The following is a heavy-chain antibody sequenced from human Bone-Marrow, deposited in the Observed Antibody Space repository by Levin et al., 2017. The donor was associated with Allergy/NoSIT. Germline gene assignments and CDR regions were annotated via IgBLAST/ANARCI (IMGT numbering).Heavy chain of an antibody. J-gene: IGHJ5*02. D-gene: IGHD2-2*01. CDR3: GRSHCSSTNCLSQLDP. CDR2: ISGYNGDT. Sequence: PVASVKVSCKASGYDFSMYAITWVRQAPGQGLEWMGWISGYNGDTRFADNLQGRVTLTTDTATRTAYMELRSLRNDDTAVYYCGRSHCSSTNCLSQLDPWGQGTLVTVSS. CDR1: GYDFSMYA. V-gene: IGHV1-18*01.